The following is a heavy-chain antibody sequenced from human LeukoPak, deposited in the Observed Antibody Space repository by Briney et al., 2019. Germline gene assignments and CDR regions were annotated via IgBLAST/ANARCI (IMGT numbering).Heavy chain of an antibody. CDR2: IFQSGTT. D-gene: IGHD7-27*01. V-gene: IGHV4-59*01. J-gene: IGHJ4*02. CDR1: GDAITTYY. CDR3: ARDSWGRFDY. Sequence: PSETLSLTCTVSGDAITTYYWSWIRQPPGKGLEWIGYIFQSGTTKYNPSLKSRDTILSDVSKNQFSLNLTSVTAADTAVYYCARDSWGRFDYWGQGTLVAVSS.